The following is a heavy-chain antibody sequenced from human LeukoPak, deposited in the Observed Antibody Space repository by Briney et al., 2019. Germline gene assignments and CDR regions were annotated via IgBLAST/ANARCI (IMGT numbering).Heavy chain of an antibody. Sequence: ASVKVSCKASGYTFTSYDINWVRQAPGQGLEWMGWMNPNSGNTGYAQKFQGRVTMTRNTSISTAYMELSSLRSEDTAVYYCARMISSSWILTAGWFDPWGQGTLVTVSS. CDR1: GYTFTSYD. J-gene: IGHJ5*02. CDR2: MNPNSGNT. D-gene: IGHD6-13*01. CDR3: ARMISSSWILTAGWFDP. V-gene: IGHV1-8*01.